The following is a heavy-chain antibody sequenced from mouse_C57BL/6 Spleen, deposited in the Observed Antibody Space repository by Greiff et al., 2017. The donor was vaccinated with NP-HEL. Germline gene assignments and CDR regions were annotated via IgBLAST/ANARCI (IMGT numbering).Heavy chain of an antibody. Sequence: QVQLKQPGAELVKPGASVKLSCKASGYTFTSYWMQWVKQRPGQGLEWIGEIDPSDSYTNYNQKFKGKATLTVDTSSSTAYMQLSSLTSEDSAVYDCARGGGTDYFDYWGQGTTLTVSS. J-gene: IGHJ2*01. CDR2: IDPSDSYT. CDR3: ARGGGTDYFDY. CDR1: GYTFTSYW. D-gene: IGHD3-1*01. V-gene: IGHV1-50*01.